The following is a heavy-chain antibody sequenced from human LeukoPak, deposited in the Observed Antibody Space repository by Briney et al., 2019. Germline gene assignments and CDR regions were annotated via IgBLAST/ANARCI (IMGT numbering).Heavy chain of an antibody. D-gene: IGHD1-26*01. V-gene: IGHV3-9*01. Sequence: GGSLRLSCAASGFTFDDYAMHWVRQAPGTGLEWVSGISWNSGSMGYADSVKGRFTISRDNAKNSLYLQVNSLRAEDTALYYCAKEAGASGDYWGQGTLVTVSS. CDR1: GFTFDDYA. J-gene: IGHJ4*02. CDR2: ISWNSGSM. CDR3: AKEAGASGDY.